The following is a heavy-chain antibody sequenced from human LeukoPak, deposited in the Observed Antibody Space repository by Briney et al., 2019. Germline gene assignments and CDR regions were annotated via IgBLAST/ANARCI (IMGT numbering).Heavy chain of an antibody. Sequence: GGSLRLSCAASGFTYSDYYMSWIRQAPGKGLEWVSYISCGGSVMYYADSVRGRFTNSRDNAKNSLYLQVNSLRAEDTAVYYCAREGHSDLLTGYSPVEYYYYYMDVWGKGTTVTVSS. CDR3: AREGHSDLLTGYSPVEYYYYYMDV. CDR2: ISCGGSVM. J-gene: IGHJ6*03. D-gene: IGHD3-9*01. CDR1: GFTYSDYY. V-gene: IGHV3-11*04.